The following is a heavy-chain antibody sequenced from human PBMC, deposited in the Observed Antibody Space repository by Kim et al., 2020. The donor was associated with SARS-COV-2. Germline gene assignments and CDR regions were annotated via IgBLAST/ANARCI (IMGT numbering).Heavy chain of an antibody. CDR3: ARGRQQLTPSVFFDY. V-gene: IGHV3-7*03. D-gene: IGHD6-13*01. Sequence: DSVKGRFTISRDNAKDSLFLQMNSLGAEDTAVYYCARGRQQLTPSVFFDYWGHGTLVTVSS. J-gene: IGHJ4*01.